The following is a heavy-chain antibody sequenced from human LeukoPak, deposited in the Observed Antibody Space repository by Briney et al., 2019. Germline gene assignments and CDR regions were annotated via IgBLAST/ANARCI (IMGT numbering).Heavy chain of an antibody. CDR1: GYTFTGYY. D-gene: IGHD3-22*01. Sequence: ASVKVSCKASGYTFTGYYMHWVRQAPGQGLEWMGWINTNSGGANYAQKFQGRVTMTRDTSISSAYMELSRLRSDDTAVYYCASGYSGLAFDIWVQGTMVTVSS. CDR3: ASGYSGLAFDI. V-gene: IGHV1-2*02. J-gene: IGHJ3*02. CDR2: INTNSGGA.